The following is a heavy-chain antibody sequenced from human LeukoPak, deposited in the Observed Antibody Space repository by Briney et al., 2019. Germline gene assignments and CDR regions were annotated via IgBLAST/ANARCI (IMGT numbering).Heavy chain of an antibody. J-gene: IGHJ3*02. CDR3: ARPTTVTMVDAFNI. CDR2: IKQDGTEK. V-gene: IGHV3-7*04. CDR1: GFNFSSYW. D-gene: IGHD4-17*01. Sequence: PGGSLRLSCAAAGFNFSSYWMTWVRQAPGKGLEWGANIKQDGTEKYYVDSVKGRFTISRDNAKNSLYLQMNSLRAVDTAVYFCARPTTVTMVDAFNIWGLGTMVTVSS.